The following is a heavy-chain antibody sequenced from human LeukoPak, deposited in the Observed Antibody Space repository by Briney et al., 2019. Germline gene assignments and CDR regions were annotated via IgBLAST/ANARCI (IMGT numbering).Heavy chain of an antibody. J-gene: IGHJ6*03. D-gene: IGHD4-11*01. CDR3: ARADYSNYGSYYYYYMDV. Sequence: SVKVSCKASGGTFSSYAISWVRQAPGQGLEWMGGIIPIFGTANYAQKFQGRVTITADESTSTAYVELSSLRSEDTAVYYCARADYSNYGSYYYYYMDVWGKGTTVTVSS. CDR1: GGTFSSYA. V-gene: IGHV1-69*13. CDR2: IIPIFGTA.